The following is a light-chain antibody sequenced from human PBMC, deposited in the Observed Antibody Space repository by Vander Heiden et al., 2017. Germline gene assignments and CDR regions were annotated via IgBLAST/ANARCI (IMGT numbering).Light chain of an antibody. CDR1: IIDIGDYKY. Sequence: QSALTQPASVSGSPGQSITISCTGTIIDIGDYKYVSWYQQHPGRAPKLLISDVRARPSGISNRFSGSKSGTTASLTISGLQADDEADYFCSTLSKNLYVFGTGTKVTVL. J-gene: IGLJ1*01. V-gene: IGLV2-14*03. CDR2: DVR. CDR3: STLSKNLYV.